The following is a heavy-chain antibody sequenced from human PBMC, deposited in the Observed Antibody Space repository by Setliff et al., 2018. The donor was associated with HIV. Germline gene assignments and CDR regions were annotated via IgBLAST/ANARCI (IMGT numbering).Heavy chain of an antibody. CDR2: INPGTGST. V-gene: IGHV1-46*01. J-gene: IGHJ3*02. D-gene: IGHD2-21*01. Sequence: ASVKVSCKASGFILTSNYMHWVRQAPGQGLEWMGLINPGTGSTKYAQKFQGRVTITADKSTSTVYLDLRSLTSEDTAMYYCARSVRAVVVPTDPAVDAFAIWGQGTMVTVSS. CDR1: GFILTSNY. CDR3: ARSVRAVVVPTDPAVDAFAI.